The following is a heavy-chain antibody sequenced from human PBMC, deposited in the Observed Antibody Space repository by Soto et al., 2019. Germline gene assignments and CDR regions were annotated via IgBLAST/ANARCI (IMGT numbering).Heavy chain of an antibody. CDR3: ARDANDDYGDYTYYYYYGMDV. CDR2: ISYDGSNK. J-gene: IGHJ6*02. CDR1: GFTFSSYA. V-gene: IGHV3-30-3*01. D-gene: IGHD4-17*01. Sequence: QVQLVESGGGVVQPGRSLRLSCAASGFTFSSYAMHWVRQAPGKGLEWVAVISYDGSNKYYADSVKGRFTISRDNSKNTLYLQMNSLRAEDTAVYYCARDANDDYGDYTYYYYYGMDVWGQGTTVTVSS.